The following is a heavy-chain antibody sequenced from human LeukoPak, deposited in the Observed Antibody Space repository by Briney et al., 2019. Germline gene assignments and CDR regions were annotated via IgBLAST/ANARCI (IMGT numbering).Heavy chain of an antibody. V-gene: IGHV4-34*01. D-gene: IGHD2-2*01. CDR2: INHSGST. Sequence: PSETLSLTCAVYGGSFSGYYWSWIRQPPGKGLEWIGEINHSGSTNYNPSLKSRVTISVGTSKNQFSLKLSSVTAADTAVYYCAVSRRQLALDYWGQGTPVTVSS. J-gene: IGHJ4*02. CDR1: GGSFSGYY. CDR3: AVSRRQLALDY.